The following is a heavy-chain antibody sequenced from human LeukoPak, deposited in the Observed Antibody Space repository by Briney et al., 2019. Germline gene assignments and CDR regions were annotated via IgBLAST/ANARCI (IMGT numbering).Heavy chain of an antibody. D-gene: IGHD6-25*01. J-gene: IGHJ4*02. CDR3: AGGNRGSG. V-gene: IGHV4-4*02. Sequence: PSETLSLTCAVSGGSISSDNWWSWVRQSPEKGLEWIGRMYHSGTTNYNPSLKSRVTISVDKSKNQFSLNLTSVTAADTAIYYCAGGNRGSGWGQGTLVTVSS. CDR2: MYHSGTT. CDR1: GGSISSDNW.